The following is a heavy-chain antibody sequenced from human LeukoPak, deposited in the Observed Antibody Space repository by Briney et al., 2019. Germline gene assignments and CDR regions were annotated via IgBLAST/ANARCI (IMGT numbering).Heavy chain of an antibody. V-gene: IGHV1-18*01. CDR3: ASDRYEERGYSYGLRAFDY. CDR1: GYTFTSYG. J-gene: IGHJ4*02. CDR2: ISAYNGNT. Sequence: ASVKVSCKASGYTFTSYGISWVRQAPGQGLEWMGWISAYNGNTNYAQKLQGRVTMTTDTSTSTAYMELRSLRSDDTAVYYCASDRYEERGYSYGLRAFDYWGQGTLVTASS. D-gene: IGHD5-18*01.